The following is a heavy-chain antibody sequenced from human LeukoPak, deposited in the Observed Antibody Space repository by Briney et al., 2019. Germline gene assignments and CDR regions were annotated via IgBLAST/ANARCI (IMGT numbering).Heavy chain of an antibody. D-gene: IGHD2-2*01. J-gene: IGHJ3*02. CDR1: GGSISRGGYY. CDR3: AREPTSDDSFDI. V-gene: IGHV4-31*03. CDR2: IYDNGAT. Sequence: PSETLSLTCTVSGGSISRGGYYWSWIRLRPGKGPEWIGHIYDNGATYGNPSLKSRLIMSVDTSKNQYSLRLNSVSAADTAVYHGAREPTSDDSFDIWGQGTMVTVSS.